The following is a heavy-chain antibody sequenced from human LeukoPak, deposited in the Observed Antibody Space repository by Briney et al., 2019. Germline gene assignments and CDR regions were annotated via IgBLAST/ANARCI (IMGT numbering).Heavy chain of an antibody. CDR1: GFTFGYYA. J-gene: IGHJ3*02. Sequence: GGSLRLSCAASGFTFGYYAMLWLRAAPGKGLEGVSGISWNSGSIGYADSVKGRFTISRDNAKNSLYLQMNSLRAEDTALYYCAKDSSGHRDAFDIWGQGKMVTVSS. V-gene: IGHV3-9*01. CDR3: AKDSSGHRDAFDI. CDR2: ISWNSGSI. D-gene: IGHD2-15*01.